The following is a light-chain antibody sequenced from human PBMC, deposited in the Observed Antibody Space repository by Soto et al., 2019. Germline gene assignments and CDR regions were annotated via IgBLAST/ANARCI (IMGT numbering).Light chain of an antibody. CDR2: EVS. CDR3: SSYTTNKTLL. V-gene: IGLV2-14*01. Sequence: QSALTQPASVSGSPGQSITISCTGTSSDVGAYNFVSWYQQHPDKAPKLIFYEVSNRPPGLSDRFSGSKSGTTASLTISGLQAEDEADYFCSSYTTNKTLLFGGGTKLTVL. J-gene: IGLJ2*01. CDR1: SSDVGAYNF.